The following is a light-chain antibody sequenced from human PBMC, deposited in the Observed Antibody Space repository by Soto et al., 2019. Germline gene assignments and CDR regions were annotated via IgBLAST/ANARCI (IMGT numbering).Light chain of an antibody. CDR1: TSDVGGYNY. V-gene: IGLV2-14*03. CDR2: DVS. J-gene: IGLJ1*01. Sequence: QSALTQPASVSGSPGQSITISCTGTTSDVGGYNYVSWYQHLQGKAPKLIIYDVSHRPSGVSSRFSGSKSANTASLTISGLQAEDEADFYCASFAPGGSYVFGTGTKVTVL. CDR3: ASFAPGGSYV.